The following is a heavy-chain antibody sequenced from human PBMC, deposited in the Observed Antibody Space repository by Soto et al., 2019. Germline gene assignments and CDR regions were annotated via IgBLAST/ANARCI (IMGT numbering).Heavy chain of an antibody. CDR1: GGTFSSYA. V-gene: IGHV1-69*13. Sequence: SVKVSCKASGGTFSSYAISWVRQAPGQGLEWMGGIIPIFGTANYAQKFQGRVTITADESTSTAYMELSSLRSEDTAVYYCATGYCSSTSCYWTHAFDIWCQGTMVTVSS. J-gene: IGHJ3*02. CDR3: ATGYCSSTSCYWTHAFDI. D-gene: IGHD2-2*03. CDR2: IIPIFGTA.